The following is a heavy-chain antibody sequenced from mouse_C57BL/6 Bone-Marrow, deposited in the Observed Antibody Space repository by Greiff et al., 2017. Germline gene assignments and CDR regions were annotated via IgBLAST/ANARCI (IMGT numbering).Heavy chain of an antibody. V-gene: IGHV1-55*01. CDR1: GYTFTSYW. D-gene: IGHD1-1*02. CDR2: IYPGSGST. J-gene: IGHJ4*01. CDR3: ARRGGSMDYYAMDY. Sequence: QVQLKEPGAELVKPGASVKMSCKASGYTFTSYWITWVKQRPGQGLEWIGDIYPGSGSTNYNEKFKSKATLTVDTSSSTAYMQLSSLTSEDSAVYYWARRGGSMDYYAMDYWGQGTSVTVSS.